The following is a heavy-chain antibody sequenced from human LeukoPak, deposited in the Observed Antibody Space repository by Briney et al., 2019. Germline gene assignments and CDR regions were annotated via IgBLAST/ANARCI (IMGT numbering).Heavy chain of an antibody. Sequence: GGSLRLSCAASGFTFSSYAMSCVRQAPGKGLEWVSTISGTGGSTYYADSVKGQFTISRDNSKNTLYLQMNSLRAEDTAVYYCATHERSPXXXDLDYWGQGXLVTVS. D-gene: IGHD3-3*01. CDR3: ATHERSPXXXDLDY. CDR1: GFTFSSYA. V-gene: IGHV3-23*01. CDR2: ISGTGGST. J-gene: IGHJ4*02.